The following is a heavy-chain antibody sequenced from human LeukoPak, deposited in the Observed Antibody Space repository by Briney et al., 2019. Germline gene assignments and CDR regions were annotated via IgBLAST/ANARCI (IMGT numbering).Heavy chain of an antibody. CDR2: FYYSGST. CDR1: GASITSYY. V-gene: IGHV4-59*01. CDR3: ARVFSISRYYFDY. J-gene: IGHJ4*02. D-gene: IGHD3-3*02. Sequence: SETLSLTCTVSGASITSYYWSWIRQPPGKGLEWIGDFYYSGSTNYNPSLKSRVTISVDTSKNQFSLNLSSVTAADTAVYYCARVFSISRYYFDYWGQGALVTVSS.